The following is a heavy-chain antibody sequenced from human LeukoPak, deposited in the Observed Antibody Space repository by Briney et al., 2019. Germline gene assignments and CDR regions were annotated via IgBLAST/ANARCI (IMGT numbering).Heavy chain of an antibody. CDR3: ARGGIAVASRVFDY. Sequence: PGGSLRLSCAASGFTVSSNYMSWVRRAPGKGLEWVSVIYSGGSTYYADSVKGRFTISRDNSKNTLYLQMNSLRAEDTAVYYCARGGIAVASRVFDYWGQGTLVTVSS. CDR2: IYSGGST. D-gene: IGHD6-19*01. CDR1: GFTVSSNY. V-gene: IGHV3-66*02. J-gene: IGHJ4*02.